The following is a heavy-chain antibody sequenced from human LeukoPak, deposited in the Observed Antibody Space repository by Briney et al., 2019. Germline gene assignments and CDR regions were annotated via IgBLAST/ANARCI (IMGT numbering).Heavy chain of an antibody. Sequence: SETLSLTCSVYGGSINNYYWSWIRQPAGKGLEWIGRIYTSGGTNYNPSLRSRVTMSVDTSKNQFSLKLTSVTAADTAVYYCAGAYGAVTRYFDLWGQGTLVTVSS. CDR1: GGSINNYY. J-gene: IGHJ4*02. CDR3: AGAYGAVTRYFDL. CDR2: IYTSGGT. D-gene: IGHD4-17*01. V-gene: IGHV4-4*07.